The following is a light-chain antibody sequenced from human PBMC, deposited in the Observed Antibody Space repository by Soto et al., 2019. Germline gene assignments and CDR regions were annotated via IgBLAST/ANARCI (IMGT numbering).Light chain of an antibody. CDR3: SSYTPRSRL. V-gene: IGLV2-14*01. CDR1: SSDVGHYNF. J-gene: IGLJ3*02. CDR2: EVS. Sequence: QSVLTQPASVSGSPGQSITISCTGSSSDVGHYNFVSWYQQHPGKAPKLIIYEVSNRPSGVSTRFSGSKSGNTASLTISGLQADDEADYYCSSYTPRSRLFGGGTQLTVL.